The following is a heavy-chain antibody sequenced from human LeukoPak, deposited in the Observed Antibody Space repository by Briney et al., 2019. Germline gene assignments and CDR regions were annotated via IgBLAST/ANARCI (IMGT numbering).Heavy chain of an antibody. D-gene: IGHD3-9*01. Sequence: SETLSLTCTVSGGSISSYYWSWIRQPAGKGLEWIGRIYTSGSTNYNPSLKSRVTMSVDASENQFSLKLSSVTAADTAVYYCARVDILTGYHPGTFDYWGQGTLVTVSS. V-gene: IGHV4-4*07. CDR1: GGSISSYY. J-gene: IGHJ4*02. CDR2: IYTSGST. CDR3: ARVDILTGYHPGTFDY.